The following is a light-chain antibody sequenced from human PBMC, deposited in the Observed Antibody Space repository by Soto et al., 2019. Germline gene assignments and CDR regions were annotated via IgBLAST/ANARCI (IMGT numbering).Light chain of an antibody. J-gene: IGKJ3*01. V-gene: IGKV1-39*01. CDR2: AAS. CDR3: QQSYSTPQIT. Sequence: DFQMTQSPSSLSASVGDTVTITCPASQDIGTFLNWYQQKPGKAPKLLIYAASDLLSGVSSRFSGSGSGTDFTLTISSLQPEDFATYYCQQSYSTPQITFGPGTKVDMK. CDR1: QDIGTF.